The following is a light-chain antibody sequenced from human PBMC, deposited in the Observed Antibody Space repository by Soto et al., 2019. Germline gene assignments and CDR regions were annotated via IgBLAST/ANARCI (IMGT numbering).Light chain of an antibody. CDR2: GAS. J-gene: IGKJ1*01. CDR3: HQHGGSPET. Sequence: EIVLTQSPGTLSLSPGERATLSCRAGQSVNNNYLAWYQQKPGQAPRLLIFGASSRATGIPDRFIGSGSGTEFILTISRLEPDDFAIYHCHQHGGSPETFGQGTKVDIK. CDR1: QSVNNNY. V-gene: IGKV3-20*01.